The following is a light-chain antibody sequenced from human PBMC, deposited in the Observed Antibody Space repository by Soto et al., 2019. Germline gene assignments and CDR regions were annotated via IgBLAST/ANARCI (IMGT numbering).Light chain of an antibody. CDR1: SSNIGSYY. J-gene: IGLJ1*01. CDR2: RNN. Sequence: QSVLTQPPSASGTPGQRVTISCSGSSSNIGSYYVYWYQQLPGTAPKLLIYRNNQRPSGVPDRFSGSKSGTSASLAISGLRSEDEADYYCCSHAGSYTYVFGTGTKLTVL. V-gene: IGLV1-47*01. CDR3: CSHAGSYTYV.